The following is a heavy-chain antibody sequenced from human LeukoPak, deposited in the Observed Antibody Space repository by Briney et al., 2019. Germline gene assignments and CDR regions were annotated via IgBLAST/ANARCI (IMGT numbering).Heavy chain of an antibody. Sequence: GESLKISCRGSGYSFSSYWIGWVRQMPGKGLEWMGIIYPGDSYTRYSPSFQGQVTISADKSISTAYLQWSRLRASDTAMYYCARGDPCDYWGQGTLVTVSS. V-gene: IGHV5-51*01. D-gene: IGHD3-10*01. CDR2: IYPGDSYT. CDR3: ARGDPCDY. J-gene: IGHJ4*02. CDR1: GYSFSSYW.